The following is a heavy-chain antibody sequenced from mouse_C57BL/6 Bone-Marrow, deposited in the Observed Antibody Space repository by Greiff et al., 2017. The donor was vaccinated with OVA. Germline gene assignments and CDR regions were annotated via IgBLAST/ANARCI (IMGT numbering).Heavy chain of an antibody. CDR1: GYTFTDHT. V-gene: IGHV1-78*01. CDR3: AGGGVPWYFDD. D-gene: IGHD5-1*01. J-gene: IGHJ1*03. Sequence: VQLQQSDAELVKPGASVKISCKVSGYTFTDHTIHWMKQRPEQGLEWIGYIYPRDGSTKYNEKFKGKATLTADKSSSTAYMQLNSRTSEDAEVDYCAGGGVPWYFDDWGTGTTVTVSS. CDR2: IYPRDGST.